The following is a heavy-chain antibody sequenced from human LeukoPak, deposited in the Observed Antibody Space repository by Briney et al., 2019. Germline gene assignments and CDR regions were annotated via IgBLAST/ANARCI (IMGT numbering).Heavy chain of an antibody. CDR1: GGTFSSYA. CDR2: IIPILGIA. V-gene: IGHV1-69*04. J-gene: IGHJ6*02. D-gene: IGHD6-19*01. CDR3: ARERTAGAVAGMHYYYYGMDV. Sequence: SVKVSCKASGGTFSSYAISWVRQAPGQGLEWMGRIIPILGIANYAQKFQGRVTITADKSTSTAYMELSSLRSEDTAVYYCARERTAGAVAGMHYYYYGMDVWGQGTTVTVSS.